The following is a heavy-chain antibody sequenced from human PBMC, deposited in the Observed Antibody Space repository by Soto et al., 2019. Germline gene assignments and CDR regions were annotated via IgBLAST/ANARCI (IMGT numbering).Heavy chain of an antibody. CDR3: TRVVHDGLYAFDY. Sequence: PSESLSRSCAVSGGYLRSYLWVWIRLPPGQGLEWIEYIYYRGSTTYNPALKRRITISVDTSKNHFSLKLSYVTAADTALYYCTRVVHDGLYAFDYWGQGALVTVSS. D-gene: IGHD2-8*01. V-gene: IGHV4-59*01. CDR2: IYYRGST. CDR1: GGYLRSYL. J-gene: IGHJ4*02.